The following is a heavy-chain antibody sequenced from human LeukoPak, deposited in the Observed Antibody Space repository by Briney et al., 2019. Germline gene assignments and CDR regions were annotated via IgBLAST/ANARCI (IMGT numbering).Heavy chain of an antibody. CDR1: GGSISSYY. CDR2: IYYSGST. CDR3: ARGRQWLGPFEY. J-gene: IGHJ4*02. V-gene: IGHV4-59*01. D-gene: IGHD6-19*01. Sequence: SETLSLTCTVSGGSISSYYWSWIRQPPGKGLEWIGYIYYSGSTNYNPSLKSRVTISVDTSKNQFSLKLSSVTAADTAVYYCARGRQWLGPFEYWGQGTLVTVSS.